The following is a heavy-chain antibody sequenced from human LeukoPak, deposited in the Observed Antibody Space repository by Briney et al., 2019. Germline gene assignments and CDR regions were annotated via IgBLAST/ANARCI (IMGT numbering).Heavy chain of an antibody. CDR1: GFTFSSYG. CDR2: ISYDGSNK. Sequence: PGGSLRLSCAASGFTFSSYGMHWVRQAPGKGLEWVAVISYDGSNKYYADSVKGRFTISRDNSKNTLYVQMNSLRVEDTAVYYCAKSDLNYGGNPDYWGQGTLVTVS. D-gene: IGHD4-23*01. V-gene: IGHV3-30*18. CDR3: AKSDLNYGGNPDY. J-gene: IGHJ4*02.